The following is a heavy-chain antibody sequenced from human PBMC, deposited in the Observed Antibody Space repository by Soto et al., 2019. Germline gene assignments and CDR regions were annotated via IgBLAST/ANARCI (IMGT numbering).Heavy chain of an antibody. CDR3: ARAYGSGLYYYYGMDV. CDR2: TYYRSKWHN. J-gene: IGHJ6*02. CDR1: GDSVSSNSAA. Sequence: QEQLQQSGPGLVKPSQTLSLTCAISGDSVSSNSAAWNWIRQSPSRGLEWLGRTYYRSKWHNDYSVSVKSRIIINPDTSKHQFSLHLNSVTPEDTAVYYCARAYGSGLYYYYGMDVWGQGTTVTVSS. V-gene: IGHV6-1*01. D-gene: IGHD3-10*01.